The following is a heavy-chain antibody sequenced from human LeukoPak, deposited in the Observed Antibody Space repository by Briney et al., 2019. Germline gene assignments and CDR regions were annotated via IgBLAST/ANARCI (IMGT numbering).Heavy chain of an antibody. Sequence: SVKVSCKAPGDTFSSYSISWVRQAPGQGLEWMGGINPIFVTANYAQKFQGRVTITADESTSTAYMELSSLRSEDTAVYYCARSLYYYDSSGSSPLDYWGQGTLVTVSS. V-gene: IGHV1-69*01. D-gene: IGHD3-22*01. J-gene: IGHJ4*02. CDR2: INPIFVTA. CDR3: ARSLYYYDSSGSSPLDY. CDR1: GDTFSSYS.